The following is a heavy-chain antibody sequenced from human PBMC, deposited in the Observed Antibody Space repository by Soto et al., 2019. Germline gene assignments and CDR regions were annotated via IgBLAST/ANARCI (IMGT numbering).Heavy chain of an antibody. CDR2: IYYSGST. V-gene: IGHV4-39*01. D-gene: IGHD1-20*01. Sequence: SETLSLTCTVSGGSISSSSYYWGWIRQPPGKGLEWIGSIYYSGSTYYNPSLKSRVTISVDTSKNQFSLKLSSVTAADTAVYYCASPCDNGYSSYGMDVWGQGTTVTVSS. CDR3: ASPCDNGYSSYGMDV. J-gene: IGHJ6*02. CDR1: GGSISSSSYY.